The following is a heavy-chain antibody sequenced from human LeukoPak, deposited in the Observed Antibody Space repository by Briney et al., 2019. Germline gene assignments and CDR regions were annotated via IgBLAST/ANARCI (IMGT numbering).Heavy chain of an antibody. V-gene: IGHV3-23*01. J-gene: IGHJ4*02. CDR1: GFSFSNYA. Sequence: GGSLRLSCAASGFSFSNYAMNWVRQAPGKGLEWVSAISGSGGSPYYADSVKGRLTISRDNSKNTLFLQMNSLRAEDTAVYYCARGFSSSWYGYFDYWGQGTLVTVSS. D-gene: IGHD6-13*01. CDR3: ARGFSSSWYGYFDY. CDR2: ISGSGGSP.